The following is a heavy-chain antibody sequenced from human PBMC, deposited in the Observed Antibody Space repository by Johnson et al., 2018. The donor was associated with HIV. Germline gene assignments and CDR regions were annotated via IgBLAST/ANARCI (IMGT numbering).Heavy chain of an antibody. V-gene: IGHV3-7*01. CDR1: GFTFSSYW. Sequence: EVQVLESGGGLVQPGGSLRLSCAASGFTFSSYWMSWVRQAPGKGLEWVANIKQDGSEKYYVDSVKGRFTISRDNAKNSLYLQMNSLRAEDTAVYYCARRRYSGWYSERCAFDIWGQGTMVTVSS. D-gene: IGHD6-19*01. J-gene: IGHJ3*02. CDR3: ARRRYSGWYSERCAFDI. CDR2: IKQDGSEK.